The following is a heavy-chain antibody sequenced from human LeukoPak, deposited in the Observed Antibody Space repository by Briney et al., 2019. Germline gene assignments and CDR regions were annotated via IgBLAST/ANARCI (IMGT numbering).Heavy chain of an antibody. CDR1: EYTFNSYS. J-gene: IGHJ4*02. Sequence: GGSLRLSCAASEYTFNSYSMSWVRQAPGKGLEWVSAVSGGGANTYYADSVQGRVTISRDNSKNTLYLQMDSLSAEDTAVYYCAKSSPYSATYFEYWGPGNMVNVSS. V-gene: IGHV3-23*01. CDR2: VSGGGANT. CDR3: AKSSPYSATYFEY. D-gene: IGHD1-26*01.